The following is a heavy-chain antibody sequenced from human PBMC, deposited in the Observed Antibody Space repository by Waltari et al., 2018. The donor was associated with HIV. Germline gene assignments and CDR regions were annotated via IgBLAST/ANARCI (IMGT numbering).Heavy chain of an antibody. Sequence: QVQLQESGPGLVKTSQTLSLTCTVSGGSVSSSDYYWNWVRPPPGKGLEWIWYLCYNENTYYTPALKSRLTISLDRSKSQFSLNLSSVTAADTVVYYCARSRHDYYDSSGYYRGAFDIWGQGTMVPVFS. D-gene: IGHD3-22*01. CDR2: LCYNENT. CDR1: GGSVSSSDYY. V-gene: IGHV4-30-4*08. J-gene: IGHJ3*02. CDR3: ARSRHDYYDSSGYYRGAFDI.